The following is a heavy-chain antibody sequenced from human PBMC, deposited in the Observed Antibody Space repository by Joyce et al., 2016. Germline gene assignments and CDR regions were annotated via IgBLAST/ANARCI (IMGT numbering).Heavy chain of an antibody. CDR2: SIPMLNMT. CDR1: GGSFNKYT. V-gene: IGHV1-69*02. CDR3: AGTFNYPHHDGMDV. Sequence: QVHLVQSGAEVKKSGSSVKVSCKASGGSFNKYTVSWVRQAPGQGLAWMGRSIPMLNMTNYAQEFQGRVTITADKSTTTAYMQLTGLRSDDTAVYVCAGTFNYPHHDGMDVWGQGTTVTVSS. D-gene: IGHD5-24*01. J-gene: IGHJ6*02.